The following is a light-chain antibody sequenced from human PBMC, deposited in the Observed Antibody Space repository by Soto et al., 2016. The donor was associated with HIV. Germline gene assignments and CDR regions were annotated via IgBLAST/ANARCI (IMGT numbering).Light chain of an antibody. Sequence: SSELTQDPVVSVALGQTVMITCQGDSLRTFYASWYQQKPGQAPVLVMYGNNKRPSGIPLRFSGSSSGNPASLTITGARPEDEADYYCHSRNTTENHDYVFGTGTKVTV. V-gene: IGLV3-19*01. CDR3: HSRNTTENHDYV. CDR2: GNN. J-gene: IGLJ1*01. CDR1: SLRTFY.